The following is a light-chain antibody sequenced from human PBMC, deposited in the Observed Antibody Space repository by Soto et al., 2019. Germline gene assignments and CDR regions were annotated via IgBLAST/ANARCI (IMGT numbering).Light chain of an antibody. J-gene: IGLJ3*02. CDR1: SSDVGGYNS. CDR3: SSFTSSSTWV. CDR2: EVT. Sequence: QSALTQPASVSGSPGQSITISCTGTSSDVGGYNSVSWYQHHPGEAPNLMIYEVTNRPSGVSNRFSGSKSGNTASLTISGLQAEDVADYYCSSFTSSSTWVFGGGTKVTVL. V-gene: IGLV2-14*01.